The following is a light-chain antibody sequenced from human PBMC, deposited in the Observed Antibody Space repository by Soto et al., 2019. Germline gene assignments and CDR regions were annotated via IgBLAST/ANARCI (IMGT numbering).Light chain of an antibody. CDR3: QQYSVWPLT. CDR2: GAS. V-gene: IGKV3D-15*01. Sequence: EIVLTQSPSTLXVXPXXXAXXXCRASQSVSNNLAWYQQKPGQPPRLLIFGASTRATGIPARFSGSGSEAEFALTISTLQSEDFAVYYCQQYSVWPLTFGGGTKVDIK. J-gene: IGKJ4*01. CDR1: QSVSNN.